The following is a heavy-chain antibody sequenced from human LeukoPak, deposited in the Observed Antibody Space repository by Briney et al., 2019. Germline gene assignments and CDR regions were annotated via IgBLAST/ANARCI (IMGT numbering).Heavy chain of an antibody. Sequence: SSETLSLTCTVSGGSISSYYWSWIRQPPGRGLEWIGYIYYSGTTNYNPSLKSRVTISVDTSKNQFSLKLSSVTAADTAVYYCARLRGGYYYVMDVWGQGTTVTVSS. V-gene: IGHV4-59*08. CDR3: ARLRGGYYYVMDV. CDR1: GGSISSYY. D-gene: IGHD2-15*01. J-gene: IGHJ6*02. CDR2: IYYSGTT.